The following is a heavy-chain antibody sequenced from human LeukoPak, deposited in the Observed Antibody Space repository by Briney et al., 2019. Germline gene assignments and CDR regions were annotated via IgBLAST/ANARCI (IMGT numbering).Heavy chain of an antibody. CDR2: IYYSGST. CDR3: ARASGDSSGYYLNYFDY. Sequence: SQTLSLTCTVSGGSISSGDYYWSWIRQPPGKGLEWIGYIYYSGSTYYNPSLKSRVTISVDTSKNQFSLKLSSVTAADTAVYYCARASGDSSGYYLNYFDYWGQGTLVTVSS. CDR1: GGSISSGDYY. J-gene: IGHJ4*02. D-gene: IGHD3-22*01. V-gene: IGHV4-30-4*01.